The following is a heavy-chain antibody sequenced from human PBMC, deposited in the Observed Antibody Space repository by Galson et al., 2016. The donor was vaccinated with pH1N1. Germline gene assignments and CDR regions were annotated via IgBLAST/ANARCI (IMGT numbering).Heavy chain of an antibody. CDR2: IPYDGSKK. Sequence: SLRLSCAASGFTFSSYGMHWVRQAPGKGLEWVAVIPYDGSKKYYADSVKGRFTIPRDKSKNTLYLQMNSLRAEDTAVYYCAAPLHYDYGDYEGLDYYYGMDVWGQGTTVTVSS. D-gene: IGHD4-17*01. J-gene: IGHJ6*02. CDR3: AAPLHYDYGDYEGLDYYYGMDV. V-gene: IGHV3-30*03. CDR1: GFTFSSYG.